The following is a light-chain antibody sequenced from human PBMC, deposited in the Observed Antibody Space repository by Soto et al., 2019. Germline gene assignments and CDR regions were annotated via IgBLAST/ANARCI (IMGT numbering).Light chain of an antibody. CDR3: QSYDSSSVV. J-gene: IGLJ2*01. CDR2: EDN. V-gene: IGLV6-57*04. CDR1: SGSIASNY. Sequence: LTQTHSVSESPGKTVTISCTRSSGSIASNYVQWYQQRPGSAPTTVIYEDNQRPSGVPDRFSGSIDSSSNSASLTISGLKTEDEADYYCQSYDSSSVVFGGGTKVTVL.